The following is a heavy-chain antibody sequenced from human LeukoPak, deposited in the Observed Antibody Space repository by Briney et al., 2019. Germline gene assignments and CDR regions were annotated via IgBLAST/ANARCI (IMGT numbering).Heavy chain of an antibody. CDR3: AKGYSNGWYDADFDS. CDR2: ISGSGGSI. CDR1: GFTFSSYV. V-gene: IGHV3-23*01. D-gene: IGHD6-19*01. Sequence: GGSLRLSCAASGFTFSSYVMSWVRQAPGKGLEWVSAISGSGGSIYYADSVKGRSTISRDNSKDTLYLQMNSLRAEDTAVYYCAKGYSNGWYDADFDSWGQGTLVTVSS. J-gene: IGHJ4*02.